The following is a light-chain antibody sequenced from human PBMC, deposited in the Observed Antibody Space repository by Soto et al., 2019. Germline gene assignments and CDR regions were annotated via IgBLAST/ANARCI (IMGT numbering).Light chain of an antibody. J-gene: IGKJ1*01. V-gene: IGKV3-20*01. CDR1: QSVDSSTY. CDR2: GAS. CDR3: HQYGTSPQT. Sequence: EIVLTQSPGTLSLSPGERATLSCRASQSVDSSTYLAWYQQKPGQAPRLLIYGASSRATGIADRFSGSGSRTDFTLTISRLEPEDFAVYYCHQYGTSPQTFGQGTKVDIK.